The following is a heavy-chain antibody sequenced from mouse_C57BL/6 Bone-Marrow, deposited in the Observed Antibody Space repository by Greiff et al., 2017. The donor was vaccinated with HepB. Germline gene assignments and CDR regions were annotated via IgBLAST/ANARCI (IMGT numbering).Heavy chain of an antibody. CDR3: ARGGHYAWFAY. J-gene: IGHJ3*01. V-gene: IGHV1-64*01. Sequence: QVHVKQSGAELVKPGASVKLSCKASGYTFTSYWMHWVKQRPGQGLEWIGMIHPNSGSTNYNEKFKSKATLTVDKSSSTAYMQLSSLTSEDSAVYYCARGGHYAWFAYWGQGTLVTVSA. CDR1: GYTFTSYW. D-gene: IGHD1-2*01. CDR2: IHPNSGST.